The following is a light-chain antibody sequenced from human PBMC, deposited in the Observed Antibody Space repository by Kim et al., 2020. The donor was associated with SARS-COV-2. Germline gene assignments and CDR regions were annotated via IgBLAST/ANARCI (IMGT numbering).Light chain of an antibody. V-gene: IGKV3D-15*01. CDR3: QQYNKWMYT. Sequence: SVSPGESATLSGRASQRFSSNLAWYQKKPGQAPRLVIYGASTRAAGVPARFSGSVSGAEFTLTISNLQPEDCAVYYCQQYNKWMYTFGQGTKLEI. CDR2: GAS. CDR1: QRFSSN. J-gene: IGKJ2*01.